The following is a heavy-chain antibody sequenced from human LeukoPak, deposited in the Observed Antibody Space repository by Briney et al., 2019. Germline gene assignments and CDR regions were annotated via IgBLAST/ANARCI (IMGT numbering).Heavy chain of an antibody. Sequence: SETLSLTCTVSGGSISSCYWSWIRQPPGKGLEWLGYIYYSGSTNYNPSLKSRVTTSVDTSKNQFSLKLSSVTAADTAVYYCARVITIFGVVPVVGWFDPWGQGTLVTVSS. CDR2: IYYSGST. CDR1: GGSISSCY. V-gene: IGHV4-59*01. D-gene: IGHD3-3*01. J-gene: IGHJ5*02. CDR3: ARVITIFGVVPVVGWFDP.